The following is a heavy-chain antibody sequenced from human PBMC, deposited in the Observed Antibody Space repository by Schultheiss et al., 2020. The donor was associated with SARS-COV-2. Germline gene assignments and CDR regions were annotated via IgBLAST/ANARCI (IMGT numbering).Heavy chain of an antibody. CDR3: ARNVDTAMLPLDY. V-gene: IGHV1-18*04. CDR1: GYTFTGYY. Sequence: ASVKVSCKASGYTFTGYYMHWVRQAPGQGLEWMGWISAYNGNTNYAQKLQGRVTMTTDTSTSTAYMELSSLRSEDTAVYYCARNVDTAMLPLDYWGQGTLVTVSS. D-gene: IGHD5-18*01. CDR2: ISAYNGNT. J-gene: IGHJ4*02.